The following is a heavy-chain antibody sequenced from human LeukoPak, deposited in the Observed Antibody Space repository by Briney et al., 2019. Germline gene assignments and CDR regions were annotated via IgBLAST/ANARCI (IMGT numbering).Heavy chain of an antibody. CDR1: GFTFDDYA. V-gene: IGHV3-23*01. J-gene: IGHJ6*03. CDR3: ARYLEIWFDYYYYYMDV. CDR2: ISGSGGST. Sequence: PGGSLRLSCAASGFTFDDYAMHWVRQAPGKGLEWVSAISGSGGSTYYADSVKGRFTISRDNAKNSLYLQMNSLRAEDTAVYYCARYLEIWFDYYYYYMDVWGKGTTVTVSS. D-gene: IGHD1-20*01.